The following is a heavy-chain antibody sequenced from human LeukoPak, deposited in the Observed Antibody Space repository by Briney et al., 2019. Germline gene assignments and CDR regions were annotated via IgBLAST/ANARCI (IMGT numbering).Heavy chain of an antibody. CDR1: GGSISSYY. D-gene: IGHD3-3*01. CDR3: ARSYDFWSGYGSGYFDY. V-gene: IGHV4-59*01. Sequence: SETLSLTCTVSGGSISSYYWSWIRQPPGKGLEWIGYIYYSGSTNYNPSLKSRVTISVDTSKNQFSLKLSSVTAADTAVYYCARSYDFWSGYGSGYFDYWGQGTLVTVSS. J-gene: IGHJ4*02. CDR2: IYYSGST.